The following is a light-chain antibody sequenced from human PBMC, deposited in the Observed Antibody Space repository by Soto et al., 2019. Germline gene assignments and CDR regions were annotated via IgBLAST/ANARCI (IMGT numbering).Light chain of an antibody. CDR1: SSDIGAYNY. J-gene: IGLJ1*01. CDR2: EVS. Sequence: QSALTQPASASGSPGQSITISCTGTSSDIGAYNYVSWYQQHPGKAPKLMLYEVSNRPSGVSNRFSGSKSGNTASLTISGLQAEDEADYYCNSYTDDSTLYVFGTGTKVTVL. CDR3: NSYTDDSTLYV. V-gene: IGLV2-14*01.